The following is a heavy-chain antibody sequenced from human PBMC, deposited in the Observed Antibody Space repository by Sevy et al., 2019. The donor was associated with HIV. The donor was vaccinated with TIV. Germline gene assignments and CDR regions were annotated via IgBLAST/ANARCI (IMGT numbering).Heavy chain of an antibody. CDR3: ARERGVVVAATPTYYFDY. CDR1: GLTFISYW. Sequence: GGSLRLSCAASGLTFISYWMSWVRRAPGKGLEWVANIKKDGSEKYYVDSVKGRFTISRDNAKNSLYLQMNSLRAEDTAVYYCARERGVVVAATPTYYFDYWGQGTLVTVSS. V-gene: IGHV3-7*01. D-gene: IGHD2-15*01. J-gene: IGHJ4*02. CDR2: IKKDGSEK.